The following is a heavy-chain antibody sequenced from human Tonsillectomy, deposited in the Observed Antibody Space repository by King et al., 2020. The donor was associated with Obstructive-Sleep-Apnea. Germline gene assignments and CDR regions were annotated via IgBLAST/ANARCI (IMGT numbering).Heavy chain of an antibody. J-gene: IGHJ4*02. CDR1: GGALSSTNW. V-gene: IGHV4-4*02. CDR2: IFHSGST. Sequence: VQLQESGPGLVKPSGTLSLTCAVSGGALSSTNWWSWVRQPPGKGLEWIGEIFHSGSTNYNPSLKSRVTISVDNSKNQFSLKLSSVTAADTAVYYCARGDYDILTGYYPDYYFDYWGQGTLVTVSS. CDR3: ARGDYDILTGYYPDYYFDY. D-gene: IGHD3-9*01.